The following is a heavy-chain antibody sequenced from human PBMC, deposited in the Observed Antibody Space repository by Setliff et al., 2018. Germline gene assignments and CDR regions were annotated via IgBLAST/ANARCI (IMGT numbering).Heavy chain of an antibody. CDR1: GGSFTTYY. J-gene: IGHJ4*01. V-gene: IGHV4-59*05. Sequence: PSETLSLTCTVSGGSFTTYYWGWIRQSPGKGLEWIGSISYSGTPYYNASVESRVTISIDTSRNQFSLELRSVTVADTATYYCVRPGGTTVVARHFDYWGSGILVTVSS. CDR3: VRPGGTTVVARHFDY. CDR2: ISYSGTP. D-gene: IGHD2-15*01.